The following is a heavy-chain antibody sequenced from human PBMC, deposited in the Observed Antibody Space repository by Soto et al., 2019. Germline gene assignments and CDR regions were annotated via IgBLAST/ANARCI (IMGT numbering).Heavy chain of an antibody. CDR1: GYTFTSYG. D-gene: IGHD1-20*01. CDR2: TSANSGNT. J-gene: IGHJ4*02. CDR3: ARAYNWNELYYFDY. V-gene: IGHV1-18*01. Sequence: ASVKVSCKASGYTFTSYGITWVRQAPGQGLEWMGWTSANSGNTNYAQKLQGRVMVATDTSTSTAYMELRTLRSDDTAVYYCARAYNWNELYYFDYWGQGSLVTVSS.